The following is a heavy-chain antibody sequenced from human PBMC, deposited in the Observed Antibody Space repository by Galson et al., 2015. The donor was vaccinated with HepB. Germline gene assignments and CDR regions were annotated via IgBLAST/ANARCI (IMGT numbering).Heavy chain of an antibody. CDR1: GGTFSSYA. D-gene: IGHD3-3*01. V-gene: IGHV1-69*13. CDR2: IIPIFGTA. J-gene: IGHJ3*02. Sequence: SVKVSCKASGGTFSSYAISWVRQAPGQGLEWMGGIIPIFGTANYAQKFQGRVTITADESTSTAYMELSSLRSEDTAVYYCARALPKTIFGVVTPAVGAFDIWGQGTMVTVSS. CDR3: ARALPKTIFGVVTPAVGAFDI.